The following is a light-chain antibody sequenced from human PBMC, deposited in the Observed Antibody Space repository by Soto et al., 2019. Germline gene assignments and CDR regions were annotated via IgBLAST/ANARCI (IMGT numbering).Light chain of an antibody. CDR2: AAS. J-gene: IGKJ3*01. CDR3: QQXNSYPLT. V-gene: IGKV1-9*01. Sequence: DIQLTQSPSFLSASVGDRVTITCRASQGISSYLAWYQQKPGKAPKLLIYAASTLQSGVPSRFSGSGSGTEFTLTISSLQPEDFATYYCQQXNSYPLTFGPGTKVDIK. CDR1: QGISSY.